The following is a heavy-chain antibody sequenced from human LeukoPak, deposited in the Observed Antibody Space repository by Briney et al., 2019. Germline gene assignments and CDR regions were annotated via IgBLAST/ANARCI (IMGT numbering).Heavy chain of an antibody. D-gene: IGHD2-2*01. J-gene: IGHJ6*02. Sequence: ASVKVSCKASGYTFTGYYMHWVRQAPGQGLEWMGWINPNSGGTNYAQKFQGRVTMTRDTSISTAYMELSRPRSDDTAVYYCARDSYCSSTSCYYYYGMDVWGQGTTVTVSS. CDR3: ARDSYCSSTSCYYYYGMDV. CDR2: INPNSGGT. CDR1: GYTFTGYY. V-gene: IGHV1-2*02.